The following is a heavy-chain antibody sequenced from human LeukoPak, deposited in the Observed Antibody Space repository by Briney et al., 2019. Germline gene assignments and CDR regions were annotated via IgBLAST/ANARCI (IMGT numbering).Heavy chain of an antibody. Sequence: GGSLRLSCAASGFTFSDYYMSWVRQAPGKGLEWVANIKQDGSEKYYVDSVKGRFTISRDNAKNSLYLQMNSLRAEDTAVYYCARYYDSSAYYDNFDYWGQGTLVTVSS. CDR2: IKQDGSEK. CDR1: GFTFSDYY. CDR3: ARYYDSSAYYDNFDY. V-gene: IGHV3-7*01. J-gene: IGHJ4*02. D-gene: IGHD3-22*01.